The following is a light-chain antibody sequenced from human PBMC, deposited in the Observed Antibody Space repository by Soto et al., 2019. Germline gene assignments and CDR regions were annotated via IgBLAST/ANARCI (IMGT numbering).Light chain of an antibody. CDR3: SSFRSSSTSYV. CDR2: DVS. Sequence: QSVLTQPASVSGSPGQSITISCTGTSSDIGDSNNVSWYQQHPGKAPKLVIYDVSNRRSGVSNRFSGSKSANTASLTISGLQAEDEADYYCSSFRSSSTSYVFGTWTKLTVL. J-gene: IGLJ1*01. V-gene: IGLV2-14*03. CDR1: SSDIGDSNN.